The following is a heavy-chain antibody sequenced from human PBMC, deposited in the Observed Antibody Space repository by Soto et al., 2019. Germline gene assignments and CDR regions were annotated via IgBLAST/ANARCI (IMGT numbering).Heavy chain of an antibody. J-gene: IGHJ6*04. CDR3: AGQVKRVTHAMGMDA. Sequence: QLQLQESGPGLVKPSETLSLTCTVSGGSISSSSYYWGWIRQPPGKGLEWIGSIYYSGSTYYNPSLNSRVTKSVDTSKNQSSLKLSAVTAADTAVYYCAGQVKRVTHAMGMDAWGKGTTVTVSS. V-gene: IGHV4-39*01. D-gene: IGHD5-18*01. CDR1: GGSISSSSYY. CDR2: IYYSGST.